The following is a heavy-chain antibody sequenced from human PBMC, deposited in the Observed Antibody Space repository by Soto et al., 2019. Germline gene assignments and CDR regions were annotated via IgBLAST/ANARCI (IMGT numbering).Heavy chain of an antibody. D-gene: IGHD3-9*01. CDR2: INHSGST. J-gene: IGHJ4*02. CDR3: ARRRYLAYFDY. Sequence: ETLSLTCAVYGGSFSGYYWSWIRQPPGKGLEWIGEINHSGSTNYNPSLKSRVTISVDTSKNQFSLKLSSVTAADTAVYYCARRRYLAYFDYWGQGTLVTVSS. V-gene: IGHV4-34*01. CDR1: GGSFSGYY.